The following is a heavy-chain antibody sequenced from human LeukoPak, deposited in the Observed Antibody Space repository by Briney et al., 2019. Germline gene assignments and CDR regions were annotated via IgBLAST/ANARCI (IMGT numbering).Heavy chain of an antibody. V-gene: IGHV4-38-2*02. CDR1: GYSISSGYY. CDR3: VRDRMANDFWSGYLPSDAFDI. J-gene: IGHJ3*02. Sequence: SETLSLTCTVSGYSISSGYYWGWIRQPPGKGLEWIGSIYHSGSTYYNPSLKSRVTISVDTSKNQFSLKLSSVTAADTAVYYCVRDRMANDFWSGYLPSDAFDIWGQGTMVTVS. CDR2: IYHSGST. D-gene: IGHD3-3*01.